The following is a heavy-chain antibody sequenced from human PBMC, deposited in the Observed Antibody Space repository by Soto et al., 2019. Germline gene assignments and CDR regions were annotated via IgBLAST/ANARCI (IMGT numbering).Heavy chain of an antibody. J-gene: IGHJ4*02. CDR2: IYYSGST. V-gene: IGHV4-30-4*01. D-gene: IGHD3-10*01. CDR1: GGSISSGDYY. Sequence: SETLSLTCTVSGGSISSGDYYWSWIRQPPGKGLEWIGYIYYSGSTYYNPSLKSRVTISVDTSKNQFSLKLSSVTAADTAVYYCARAMVRDEYYFDYWGQGTLVTVSS. CDR3: ARAMVRDEYYFDY.